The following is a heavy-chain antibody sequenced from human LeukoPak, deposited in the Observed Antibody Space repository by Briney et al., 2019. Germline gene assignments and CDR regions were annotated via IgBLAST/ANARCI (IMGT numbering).Heavy chain of an antibody. CDR3: TTPKSYYYYYMDV. V-gene: IGHV3-15*01. CDR1: GFTFSNAW. Sequence: GGSLRLSCAASGFTFSNAWMSWVRQAPGKGLEWVGRIKSKTDGGTTDYAAPVKGRFTISRDDSKNMLYLQMNSLKTEDTAVYYCTTPKSYYYYYMDVWGKGTTVTVSS. J-gene: IGHJ6*03. CDR2: IKSKTDGGTT.